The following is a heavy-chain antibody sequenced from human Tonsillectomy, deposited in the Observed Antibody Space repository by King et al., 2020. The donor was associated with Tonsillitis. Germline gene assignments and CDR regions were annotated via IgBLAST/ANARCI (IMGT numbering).Heavy chain of an antibody. D-gene: IGHD3-10*01. J-gene: IGHJ4*02. CDR1: GGSFSGYY. V-gene: IGHV4-34*01. Sequence: VQLQQWGAGLLKPSETLSLTCAVYGGSFSGYYWSWLRQPPGEGLEWIGEINHSGSTNYNPSLKSRVTVSVDTSKNQFSLKLSSVTAADQAVYYCARRETNGSGSVDYWGQGTLVTVSS. CDR2: INHSGST. CDR3: ARRETNGSGSVDY.